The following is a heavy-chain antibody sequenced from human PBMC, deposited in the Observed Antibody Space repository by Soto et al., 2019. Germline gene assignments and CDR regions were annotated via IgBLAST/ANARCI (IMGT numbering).Heavy chain of an antibody. CDR3: AIPLPKQQLVRGAFDH. V-gene: IGHV1-69*01. J-gene: IGHJ4*02. CDR1: GGTFRNYA. Sequence: QVQLVQSGAEVKKPGSSVKLSCKTSGGTFRNYAINWVRQAPGQGLEWMGGSIPVFGTANYAQTFQGRFTITADESTSTAYMELNSLSSEDTAVYYCAIPLPKQQLVRGAFDHWGQGTLVTVAS. CDR2: SIPVFGTA. D-gene: IGHD6-13*01.